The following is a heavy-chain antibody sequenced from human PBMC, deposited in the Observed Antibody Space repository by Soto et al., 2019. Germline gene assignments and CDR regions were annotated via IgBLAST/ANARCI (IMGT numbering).Heavy chain of an antibody. CDR1: GYTFTGYA. Sequence: EASVKVSCKASGYTFTGYAMHWVRQAPGQRLEWMGWINAGNGNTKYSQRFQGRVTITRDTSASTVYMELSSLRSEDTAVYYCAYWGRRSDYAYWGQGTLVTVSS. CDR2: INAGNGNT. CDR3: AYWGRRSDYAY. D-gene: IGHD3-16*01. J-gene: IGHJ4*02. V-gene: IGHV1-3*01.